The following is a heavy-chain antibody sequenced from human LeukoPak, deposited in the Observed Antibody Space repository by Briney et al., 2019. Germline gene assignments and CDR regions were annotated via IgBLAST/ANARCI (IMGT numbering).Heavy chain of an antibody. J-gene: IGHJ5*02. V-gene: IGHV4-59*01. D-gene: IGHD1-26*01. CDR1: GFTFSSYN. Sequence: PGGSLRLSCAASGFTFSSYNMNWVRQPPGKGLEWIGYIYYTGSTSYNPSLKSRVTMSLDASKNQFSLELNSVTPADTAVYYCARGGNYWPQWWFDPWGRGTLVSVSS. CDR3: ARGGNYWPQWWFDP. CDR2: IYYTGST.